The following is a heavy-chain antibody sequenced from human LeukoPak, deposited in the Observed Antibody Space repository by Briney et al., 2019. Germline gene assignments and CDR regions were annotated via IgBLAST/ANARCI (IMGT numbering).Heavy chain of an antibody. Sequence: PSETLSLTCTVSGGSISSSSYYWGWIRQPPGKGLEWIGTIYYSGSTCYNPSLKSRVTISVDTSKNQFSLKLSSVTAADTAVYYCARPTVADGYFDYWGQGTLVTVSS. J-gene: IGHJ4*02. CDR3: ARPTVADGYFDY. D-gene: IGHD1-14*01. V-gene: IGHV4-39*07. CDR1: GGSISSSSYY. CDR2: IYYSGST.